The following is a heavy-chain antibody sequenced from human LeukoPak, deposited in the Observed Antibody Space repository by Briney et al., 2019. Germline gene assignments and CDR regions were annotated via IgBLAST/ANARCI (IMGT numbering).Heavy chain of an antibody. J-gene: IGHJ6*04. Sequence: GGSLRLSCAASGFTFSSYWMHWVRQAPGKGLVWVSRINIDGSSTSYADSVKGRFTISRDNAKNTLYLQMNSLSADDTAVYYCARSITMIVGSDVWGKGTTVTVSS. D-gene: IGHD3-22*01. V-gene: IGHV3-74*01. CDR3: ARSITMIVGSDV. CDR2: INIDGSST. CDR1: GFTFSSYW.